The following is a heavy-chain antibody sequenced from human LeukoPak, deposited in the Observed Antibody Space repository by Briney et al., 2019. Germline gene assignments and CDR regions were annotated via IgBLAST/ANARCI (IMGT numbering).Heavy chain of an antibody. CDR1: GGSISNYY. CDR2: IYYSGTT. V-gene: IGHV4-59*01. CDR3: ARPSSGYYDRGPFDI. Sequence: SETLSLTCAVSGGSISNYYWSWIRQPPGKGLEWIGYIYYSGTTNYNPSPKSRVIISVDTSKNRFSLKLSSVTAADTAVYYCARPSSGYYDRGPFDIWGQGTLVTVSS. D-gene: IGHD3-22*01. J-gene: IGHJ3*02.